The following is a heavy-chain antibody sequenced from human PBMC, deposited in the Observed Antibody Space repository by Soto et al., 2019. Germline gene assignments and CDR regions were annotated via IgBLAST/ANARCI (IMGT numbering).Heavy chain of an antibody. V-gene: IGHV1-18*01. Sequence: QVQLVQSGAEVKKPGASVKVSCKASGHTFTSYGISWVRQAPGQGLEWMGWISAYNGNTNYAQKLQGRVTMTTDTSTSTAYMELRSLRSDDTAVYYCARDSNYYDSSGHYGMDVWGQGTTVTVSS. D-gene: IGHD3-22*01. J-gene: IGHJ6*02. CDR1: GHTFTSYG. CDR2: ISAYNGNT. CDR3: ARDSNYYDSSGHYGMDV.